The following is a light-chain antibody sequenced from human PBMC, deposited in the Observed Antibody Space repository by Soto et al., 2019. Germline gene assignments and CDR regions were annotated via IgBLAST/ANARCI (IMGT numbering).Light chain of an antibody. CDR1: SSDVGSYNL. J-gene: IGLJ2*01. Sequence: ALTQPASVSGAPGQSITISCTGTSSDVGSYNLVSWYQQHPGKAPKLMIYEVSKRPSGVSNRFSGSKSGNTASLTISGLQAEDEADYYCCSYAGSSTLVFGGGTQLTVL. CDR3: CSYAGSSTLV. CDR2: EVS. V-gene: IGLV2-23*02.